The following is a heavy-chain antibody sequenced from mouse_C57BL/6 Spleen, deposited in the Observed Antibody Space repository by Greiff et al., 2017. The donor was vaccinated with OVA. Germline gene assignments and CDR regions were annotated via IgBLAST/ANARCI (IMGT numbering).Heavy chain of an antibody. D-gene: IGHD1-1*01. J-gene: IGHJ3*01. V-gene: IGHV1-63*01. CDR3: ARKTTYGSSYAWFAY. CDR1: GYTFTNYW. Sequence: VQLQQSGAELVRPGTSVKMSCKASGYTFTNYWIGWAKQRPGHGLEWIGDIYPGGGYTNYNEKFKGKATLTADKSSSTAYMQFSSLTSEDSAIYYCARKTTYGSSYAWFAYWGQGTLVTVSA. CDR2: IYPGGGYT.